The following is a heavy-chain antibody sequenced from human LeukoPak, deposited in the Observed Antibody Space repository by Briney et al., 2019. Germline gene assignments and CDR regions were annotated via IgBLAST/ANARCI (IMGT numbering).Heavy chain of an antibody. V-gene: IGHV1-2*02. CDR2: INPKRGAT. J-gene: IGHJ5*02. Sequence: ASVKVSCKASGYTFSDYYLHWVRQAPGQGLEWMGWINPKRGATIYAQKFQGRVTMTRDTSISTAYMELSSLRYDDTAVYYCATNILVRDIINWFDPWGQGTLVTVSS. D-gene: IGHD3-10*01. CDR1: GYTFSDYY. CDR3: ATNILVRDIINWFDP.